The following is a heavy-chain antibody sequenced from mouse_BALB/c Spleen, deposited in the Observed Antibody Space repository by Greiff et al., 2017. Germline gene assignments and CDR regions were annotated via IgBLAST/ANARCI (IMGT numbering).Heavy chain of an antibody. J-gene: IGHJ3*01. V-gene: IGHV6-6*02. Sequence: EVKVEESGGGLVQPGGSMKLSCVASGFTFSNYWMNWVRQSPEKGLEWVAEIRLKSNNYATHYAESVKGRFTISRDDSKSSVYLQMNNLRAEDTGIYYCTRGRWSAYWGQGTLVTVSA. CDR1: GFTFSNYW. CDR2: IRLKSNNYAT. CDR3: TRGRWSAY.